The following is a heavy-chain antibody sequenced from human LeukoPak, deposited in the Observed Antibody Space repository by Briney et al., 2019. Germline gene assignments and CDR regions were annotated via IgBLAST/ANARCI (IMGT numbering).Heavy chain of an antibody. J-gene: IGHJ4*02. CDR3: ARDGGTYYYDSSGYYFPVRRPFDY. Sequence: QSGGSLRLSCAASGFTFSSYSMNWVRQAPGKGLEWVSYISSSSSTIYYADSVKGRFTISRDNAKNSLYPQMNSLRAEDTAVYYCARDGGTYYYDSSGYYFPVRRPFDYWGQGTLVTVSS. V-gene: IGHV3-48*01. D-gene: IGHD3-22*01. CDR2: ISSSSSTI. CDR1: GFTFSSYS.